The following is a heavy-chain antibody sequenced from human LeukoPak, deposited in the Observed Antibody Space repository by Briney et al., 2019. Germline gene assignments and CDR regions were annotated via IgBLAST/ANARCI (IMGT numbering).Heavy chain of an antibody. J-gene: IGHJ3*02. V-gene: IGHV3-30*02. D-gene: IGHD2-2*01. CDR3: AKDGGYCSSTSCEVPGAFDI. CDR1: GFTFSDYY. Sequence: GGSLRLSCAASGFTFSDYYMSWIRQAPGKGLEWVAFIRYDGSNKYYADSVKGRFTISSDNSKNTLYLQMNSLRAEDTAVYYCAKDGGYCSSTSCEVPGAFDIWGQGTMVTVSS. CDR2: IRYDGSNK.